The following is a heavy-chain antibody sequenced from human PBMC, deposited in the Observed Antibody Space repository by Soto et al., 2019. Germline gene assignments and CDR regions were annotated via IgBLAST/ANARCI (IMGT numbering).Heavy chain of an antibody. CDR1: GFTFSSYA. V-gene: IGHV3-30-3*01. J-gene: IGHJ4*02. CDR2: ISYDGSNK. CDR3: AREWADSSGYYFDY. D-gene: IGHD3-22*01. Sequence: QVQLVESGGGVVQPGRSLRLSCAASGFTFSSYAMHWVRQAPGKGLEWVAVISYDGSNKYYADSVKGRFTISRDNSKNTLYLQMNSLRAEDTAVYYCAREWADSSGYYFDYWGQGTLVTVSS.